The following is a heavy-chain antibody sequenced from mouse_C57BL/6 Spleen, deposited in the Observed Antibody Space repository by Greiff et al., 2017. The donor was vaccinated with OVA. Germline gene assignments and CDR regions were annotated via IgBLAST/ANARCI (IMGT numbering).Heavy chain of an antibody. CDR1: GYTFPSYW. D-gene: IGHD2-1*01. J-gene: IGHJ3*01. CDR2: IDPSDSYT. Sequence: VQLQQSGAELVMPGASVKLSCKASGYTFPSYWMHWVTQRPGQGLEWIGEIDPSDSYTNYNQKFQGKATLTVDKSSSTAYMQLSSLTSEDSAVYYCARVYYGNSFAYWGQGTLVTVSA. V-gene: IGHV1-69*01. CDR3: ARVYYGNSFAY.